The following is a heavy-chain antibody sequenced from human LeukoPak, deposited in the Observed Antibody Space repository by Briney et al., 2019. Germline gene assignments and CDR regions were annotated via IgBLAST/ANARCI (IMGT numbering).Heavy chain of an antibody. V-gene: IGHV4-61*02. CDR1: GGSISSGSYY. CDR2: IYTSGST. D-gene: IGHD6-13*01. J-gene: IGHJ6*02. CDR3: ARDRRIAAAATGYYYGMDV. Sequence: KASQTLSLTCTVSGGSISSGSYYWSWIRQPAGKGLEWIGRIYTSGSTNYNPSLQSRVTISVDTSKNQFSLKLSSVTAADTAVYYCARDRRIAAAATGYYYGMDVWGQGTTVTVSS.